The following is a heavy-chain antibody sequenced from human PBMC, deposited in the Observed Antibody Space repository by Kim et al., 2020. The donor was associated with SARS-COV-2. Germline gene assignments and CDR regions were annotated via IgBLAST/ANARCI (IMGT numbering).Heavy chain of an antibody. CDR3: AGDHSSSWYTRFDP. CDR2: INHSGST. CDR1: GGSFSGYY. V-gene: IGHV4-34*01. J-gene: IGHJ5*02. Sequence: SETLSLTCAVYGGSFSGYYWSWIRQPPGKGLEWIGEINHSGSTNYNPSLKSRVTISVDTSKNQFSLNLSSLTAADTAVYYCAGDHSSSWYTRFDPWGQGTLVTVS. D-gene: IGHD6-13*01.